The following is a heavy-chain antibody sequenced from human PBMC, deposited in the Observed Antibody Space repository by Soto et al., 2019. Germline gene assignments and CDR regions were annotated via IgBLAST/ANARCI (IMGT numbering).Heavy chain of an antibody. Sequence: EVQLVESGGGFVQPGGYLRLSCVASRFSFTNAWMSWVRQAPGKGPEWVGRIKSKTDGGTADYDAPVKGRFTISRDESQNTLYLHMDSLKTEDTALYHCSTDIGIYGLDIWGQGTTGTVSS. V-gene: IGHV3-15*01. CDR1: RFSFTNAW. D-gene: IGHD1-26*01. CDR2: IKSKTDGGTA. CDR3: STDIGIYGLDI. J-gene: IGHJ6*02.